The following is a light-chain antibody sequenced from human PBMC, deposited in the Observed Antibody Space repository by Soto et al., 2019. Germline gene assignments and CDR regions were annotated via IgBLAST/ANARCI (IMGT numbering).Light chain of an antibody. CDR1: SSDIGAYNY. J-gene: IGLJ1*01. CDR3: SSYTSSSTLGYV. CDR2: EVN. V-gene: IGLV2-14*01. Sequence: QSALTQPASVSGSPGQSITISCTGTSSDIGAYNYVSWYQQLPGKAPKLMIFEVNNRPSGVSNRFSGSKSGNTASLTISGLQAEDEADYYCSSYTSSSTLGYVFGTGTKVTVL.